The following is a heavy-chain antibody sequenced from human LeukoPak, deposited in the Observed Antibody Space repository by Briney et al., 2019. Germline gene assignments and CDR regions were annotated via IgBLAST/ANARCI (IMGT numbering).Heavy chain of an antibody. D-gene: IGHD2-15*01. CDR2: IYYSGST. CDR3: ARASLDCSGGSCYWFDP. Sequence: SETLSLTCTVSGGSISSGGYYWSWIRQHPGKGLEWIGYIYYSGSTYYNPSLKSRVTISVDTSKNQFSLKLSSVTAADTAVYYCARASLDCSGGSCYWFDPWGQGTLVTVSS. CDR1: GGSISSGGYY. J-gene: IGHJ5*02. V-gene: IGHV4-31*03.